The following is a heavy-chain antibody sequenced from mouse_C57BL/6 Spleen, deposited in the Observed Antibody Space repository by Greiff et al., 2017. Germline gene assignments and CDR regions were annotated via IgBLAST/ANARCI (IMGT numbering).Heavy chain of an antibody. J-gene: IGHJ4*01. CDR3: ANDYDGGYAMDY. Sequence: EVQLQESGGGLVKPGGSLKLSCAASGFTFSDYGMHWVRQAPEKGLEWVAYISSGSSTIYYADTVKGRFTISRDNAKNTLFLQMTSLRSEDTAMYYCANDYDGGYAMDYWGQGTSVTVSS. D-gene: IGHD2-4*01. CDR1: GFTFSDYG. CDR2: ISSGSSTI. V-gene: IGHV5-17*01.